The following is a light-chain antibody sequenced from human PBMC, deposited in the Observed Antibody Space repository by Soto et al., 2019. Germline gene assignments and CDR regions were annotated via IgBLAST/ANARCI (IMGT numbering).Light chain of an antibody. CDR2: DVS. CDR3: CSYTSSSTPWV. Sequence: SVLTQPASVSGSPGQSITISCTGTSSDVGGYNYVSWYQQHPGKAPKLMIYDVSDRPSGVSNRFSASKSGNTASLTISGLQAEDEADYYCCSYTSSSTPWVFGTGTKVTV. J-gene: IGLJ1*01. V-gene: IGLV2-14*03. CDR1: SSDVGGYNY.